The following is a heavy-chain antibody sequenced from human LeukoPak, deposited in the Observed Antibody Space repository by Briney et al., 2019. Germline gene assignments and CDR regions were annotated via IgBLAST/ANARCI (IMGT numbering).Heavy chain of an antibody. V-gene: IGHV3-23*01. CDR2: ISGSGGST. CDR3: GIHVSAGTVDY. D-gene: IGHD6-13*01. CDR1: GFTFKNYA. J-gene: IGHJ4*02. Sequence: PGGSLRLSCAASGFTFKNYAMNWVRQAPGKGLEWVSVISGSGGSTNYADSVKGRFTISRDNFKNTLFLQMDSLRAEDTAVYYCGIHVSAGTVDYWGQGTLVTVSS.